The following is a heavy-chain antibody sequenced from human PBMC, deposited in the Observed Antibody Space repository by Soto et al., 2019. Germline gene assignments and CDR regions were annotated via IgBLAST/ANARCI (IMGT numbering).Heavy chain of an antibody. CDR1: GGTFSSYA. J-gene: IGHJ6*02. CDR3: ARARSSSETQYRYYYGMDV. Sequence: ASVKVSCKASGGTFSSYAISWVRQAPGQGLEWMGGIIPIFGTANYAQKFQGRVTITADESTSTAYMELSSLRSEDTAVYYCARARSSSETQYRYYYGMDVWGQGTTVTVSS. CDR2: IIPIFGTA. D-gene: IGHD6-6*01. V-gene: IGHV1-69*13.